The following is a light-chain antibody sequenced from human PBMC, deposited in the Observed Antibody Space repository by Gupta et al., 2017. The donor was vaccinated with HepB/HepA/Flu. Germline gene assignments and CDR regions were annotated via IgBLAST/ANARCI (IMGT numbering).Light chain of an antibody. CDR2: DVT. J-gene: IGLJ3*02. Sequence: SALTQPRSVSGSPGPSVTISCTTTSSYVATYNFVSWYQQHPAKNPKLMIYDVTKRPAGVPGRLSDSESGNTDSLTISGPEEEEAAYYYAYADAANNNWVFGGGTKLTVL. CDR1: SSYVATYNF. V-gene: IGLV2-11*01. CDR3: YADAANNNWV.